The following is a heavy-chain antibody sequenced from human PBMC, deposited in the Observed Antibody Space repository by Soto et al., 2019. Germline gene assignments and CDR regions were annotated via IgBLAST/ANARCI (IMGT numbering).Heavy chain of an antibody. V-gene: IGHV3-30-3*01. J-gene: IGHJ3*02. CDR3: ARDRGSDAFDI. CDR1: GFTFSSYA. D-gene: IGHD5-12*01. CDR2: ISYDGSNK. Sequence: QVQLVESGGGVVQPGRSVRLSCAASGFTFSSYAMHWVRQAPGKGLEWVAVISYDGSNKYYADSVKGRFTISRDNSKNTLYLQMNSLRAEDTAVYYCARDRGSDAFDIWGQGTMVTVSS.